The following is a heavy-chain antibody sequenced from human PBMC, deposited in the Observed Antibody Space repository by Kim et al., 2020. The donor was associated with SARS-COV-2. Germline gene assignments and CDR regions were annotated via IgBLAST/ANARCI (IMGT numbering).Heavy chain of an antibody. Sequence: GGSLRLSCAASGFTFSSYAMSWVRQAPGKGLEWVSAISGSGGSTYYADSVKGRFTISRDNSKNTLYLQMNSLRAEDTAVYYCAKAGYCTNGVCYKWFDPWGQGTLVTVSS. J-gene: IGHJ5*02. V-gene: IGHV3-23*01. CDR2: ISGSGGST. D-gene: IGHD2-8*01. CDR3: AKAGYCTNGVCYKWFDP. CDR1: GFTFSSYA.